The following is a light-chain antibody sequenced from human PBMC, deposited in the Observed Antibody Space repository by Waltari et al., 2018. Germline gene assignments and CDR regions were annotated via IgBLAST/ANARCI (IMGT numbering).Light chain of an antibody. CDR3: AAWDDSLSGNYV. CDR2: RNT. Sequence: QSVLTQPPSASGTPGQRVPVSCAGSSSKIGSIYVDWYKPAPGTAPKLLIYRNTQRPSGVPDRFSGSKSGTSASLAISGLRSEDEADYYCAAWDDSLSGNYVFGTGTKVTVL. V-gene: IGLV1-47*01. CDR1: SSKIGSIY. J-gene: IGLJ1*01.